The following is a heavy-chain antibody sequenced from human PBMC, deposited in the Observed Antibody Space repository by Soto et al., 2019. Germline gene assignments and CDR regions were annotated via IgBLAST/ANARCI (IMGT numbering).Heavy chain of an antibody. Sequence: SQTLSLTCAVYGGSFSGYYWSWIRQPPGKGLEWIGEINHSGSTNYNPSLKSRVTISVDTSKNQFSLKLSSVTAADTAVYYCARAPMFDPWGQGTLVTVSS. V-gene: IGHV4-34*01. CDR1: GGSFSGYY. J-gene: IGHJ5*02. CDR3: ARAPMFDP. CDR2: INHSGST.